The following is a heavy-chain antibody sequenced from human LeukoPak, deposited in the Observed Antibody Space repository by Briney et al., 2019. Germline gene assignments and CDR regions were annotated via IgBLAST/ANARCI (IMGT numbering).Heavy chain of an antibody. CDR1: GGSISSSSYY. V-gene: IGHV4-39*01. CDR2: IYYNGSA. Sequence: PSETLSLTCTVSGGSISSSSYYWGWIRQPPGKGLEWIGSIYYNGSAYYNPSLKSRVTISVDTSKNQFSLKLSSVTAADTAVYYCARLAAAGNFDYWGQGTLVTVSS. J-gene: IGHJ4*02. CDR3: ARLAAAGNFDY. D-gene: IGHD6-13*01.